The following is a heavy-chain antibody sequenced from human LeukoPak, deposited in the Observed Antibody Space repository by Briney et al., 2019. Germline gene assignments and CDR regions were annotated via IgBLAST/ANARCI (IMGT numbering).Heavy chain of an antibody. CDR3: HIYYGSGSFA. J-gene: IGHJ5*02. D-gene: IGHD3-10*01. Sequence: AGGSLRLSCAASGFIVNTNYMSWVRQAPGKGLEWVSDIYRSGSTNYAGSVKGRFTISRDNSKNTLDLQMNSLRAEDTAVYYGHIYYGSGSFAWGQGTLVTVSS. CDR1: GFIVNTNY. V-gene: IGHV3-53*01. CDR2: IYRSGST.